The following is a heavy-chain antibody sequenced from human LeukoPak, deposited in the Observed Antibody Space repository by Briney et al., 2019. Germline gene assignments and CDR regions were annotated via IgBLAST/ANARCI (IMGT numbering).Heavy chain of an antibody. V-gene: IGHV3-23*01. Sequence: GGSLRLSCAASGFTFSSSAMSWVRQAPGKGLEWVSSISGSGSGGSTYYADSVKGRFTISRDNAKNSLYLQMNSLRPEDTAVYYCGKGNEIDYWGPGTLVTVSS. CDR3: GKGNEIDY. J-gene: IGHJ4*02. D-gene: IGHD1-1*01. CDR2: ISGSGSGGST. CDR1: GFTFSSSA.